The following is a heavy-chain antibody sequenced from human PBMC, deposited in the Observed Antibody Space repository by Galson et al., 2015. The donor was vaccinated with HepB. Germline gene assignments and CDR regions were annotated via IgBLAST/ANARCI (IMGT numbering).Heavy chain of an antibody. CDR1: GVSISSSLCY. CDR2: IYYGGRT. Sequence: ETLSLTCAVSGVSISSSLCYWGWIRQSPKKGLEWIGSIYYGGRTYFSPSLQSRVTISVDTSKNQFSLNLSSVTAADTAVYYCASQTYYYSGMDVWGPGTTVTVSS. V-gene: IGHV4-39*07. CDR3: ASQTYYYSGMDV. J-gene: IGHJ6*02.